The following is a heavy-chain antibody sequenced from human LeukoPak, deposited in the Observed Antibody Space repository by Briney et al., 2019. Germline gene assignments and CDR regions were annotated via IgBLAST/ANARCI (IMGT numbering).Heavy chain of an antibody. CDR3: ARASRSMVRGVIGHYYYYGMDV. D-gene: IGHD3-10*01. Sequence: SETLSLTCTVPGGSISSYYWSWIRQPPGKGLEWIGYIYYSGSTNYNPSLKSLVTISVDTSKNQFSLKLSSVTAADTAVYYCARASRSMVRGVIGHYYYYGMDVWGQGTTVTVSS. CDR2: IYYSGST. V-gene: IGHV4-59*08. J-gene: IGHJ6*02. CDR1: GGSISSYY.